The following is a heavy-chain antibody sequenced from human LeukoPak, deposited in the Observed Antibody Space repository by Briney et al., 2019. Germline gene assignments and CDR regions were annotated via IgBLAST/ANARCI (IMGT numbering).Heavy chain of an antibody. CDR3: ARQGYCSGGSCKPNNWFDP. D-gene: IGHD2-15*01. CDR1: GGTFSSYT. J-gene: IGHJ5*02. CDR2: IIPILGIA. Sequence: AXVKVSCKASGGTFSSYTISWVRQAPGQGLEWMGRIIPILGIANYAQKLQGRVTITAEKSTRTAYMEMSSLRSEDTAVYYCARQGYCSGGSCKPNNWFDPWGQGTLVTVSS. V-gene: IGHV1-69*02.